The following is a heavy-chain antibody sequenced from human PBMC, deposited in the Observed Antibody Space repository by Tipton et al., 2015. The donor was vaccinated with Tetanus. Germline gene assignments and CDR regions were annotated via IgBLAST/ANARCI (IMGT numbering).Heavy chain of an antibody. CDR2: ISYSSTSI. D-gene: IGHD1-7*01. CDR1: GFSFRDFG. J-gene: IGHJ4*02. Sequence: SLRLSCAGSGFSFRDFGMNWVRQAPGKGLEWVSYISYSSTSIYYADSVKGRFVVSRDNAKNSLYLQMNSLRDEDTAVYYCGRALGSGTTVASGHWGQGSLVTVSS. CDR3: GRALGSGTTVASGH. V-gene: IGHV3-48*02.